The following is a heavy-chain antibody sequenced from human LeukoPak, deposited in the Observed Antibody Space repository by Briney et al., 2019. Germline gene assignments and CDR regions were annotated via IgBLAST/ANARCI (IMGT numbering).Heavy chain of an antibody. CDR3: ARTGRFVGATTWFDP. V-gene: IGHV1-8*02. D-gene: IGHD1-26*01. Sequence: ASVKVSCKASGYTFTSYGISWVRQAPGQGLEWMGWMNPNSGNTGYAQKFQGRVTMTRNTSISTAYMELSSLRSEDTAVYYCARTGRFVGATTWFDPWGQGTLVTVSS. J-gene: IGHJ5*02. CDR1: GYTFTSYG. CDR2: MNPNSGNT.